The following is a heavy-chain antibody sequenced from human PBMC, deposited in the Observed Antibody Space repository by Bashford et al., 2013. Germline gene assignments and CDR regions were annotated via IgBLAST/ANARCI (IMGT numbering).Heavy chain of an antibody. V-gene: IGHV1-69*04. Sequence: VASVKVSCKASGGTFSSYAISWVRQAPGQGLEWMGRIIPILGIANYAQKFQGRVTITADKSTSTAYMELSSLRSEDTAVYYCARDHDYGDYWRIWGQGTMVTVSS. D-gene: IGHD4-17*01. J-gene: IGHJ3*02. CDR1: GGTFSSYA. CDR3: ARDHDYGDYWRI. CDR2: IIPILGIA.